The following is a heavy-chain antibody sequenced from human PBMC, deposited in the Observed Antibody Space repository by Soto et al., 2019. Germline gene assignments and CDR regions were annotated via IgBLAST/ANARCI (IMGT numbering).Heavy chain of an antibody. D-gene: IGHD2-21*02. V-gene: IGHV3-48*02. J-gene: IGHJ4*02. CDR3: ARLPKGGLVTA. Sequence: VESGGGLVYPGGSLRLSCVASGFSFSDHSMNWVRQAPGKGLQWISYISSNSDTTYYADSVKGRFTVSRDNAKNAFFLQMNSLRDDDTATYYCARLPKGGLVTAWGQGARVTVSS. CDR1: GFSFSDHS. CDR2: ISSNSDTT.